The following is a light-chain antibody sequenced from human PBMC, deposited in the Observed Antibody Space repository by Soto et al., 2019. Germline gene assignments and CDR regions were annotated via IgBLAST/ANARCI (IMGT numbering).Light chain of an antibody. CDR2: DSS. Sequence: DVRMTQSPSSLSASVGDRVTITCRASQNVRTYVNWYQHKPGEAPTLLIFDSSDLESGVPARFSGSGSWTDFTLTISSLQSEDFATYYCQQSFFIPRTFGQGTKVEI. V-gene: IGKV1-39*01. CDR3: QQSFFIPRT. CDR1: QNVRTY. J-gene: IGKJ2*01.